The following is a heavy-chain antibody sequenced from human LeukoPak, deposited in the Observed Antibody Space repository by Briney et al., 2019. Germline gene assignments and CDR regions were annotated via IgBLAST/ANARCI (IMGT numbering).Heavy chain of an antibody. CDR3: ARGVYCSSTSCQTHLNWFDP. D-gene: IGHD2-2*01. CDR1: GYTFTSYG. J-gene: IGHJ5*02. Sequence: GASVKVSCKASGYTFTSYGISWVRQAPGQGLEWMGWISAYNGNTNYAQKLQGRVTMTTDTSTSTAYMELRSLRSDDTAVYYCARGVYCSSTSCQTHLNWFDPWGQGTLVTVSS. V-gene: IGHV1-18*01. CDR2: ISAYNGNT.